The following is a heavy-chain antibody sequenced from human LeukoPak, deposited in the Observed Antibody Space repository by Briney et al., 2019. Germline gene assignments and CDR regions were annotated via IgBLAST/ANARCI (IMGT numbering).Heavy chain of an antibody. D-gene: IGHD3-22*01. V-gene: IGHV4-39*01. J-gene: IGHJ4*02. Sequence: PSETLSLTCTVSGGSISSSSYYWGWIRQPPGRGLEWIGTIYDSGSAYYNPSLKSRVTISVDTSKNQFSLRLSSVTAADTAVYYCARQGAYYYHPFDYWGQGTLVTVSS. CDR2: IYDSGSA. CDR1: GGSISSSSYY. CDR3: ARQGAYYYHPFDY.